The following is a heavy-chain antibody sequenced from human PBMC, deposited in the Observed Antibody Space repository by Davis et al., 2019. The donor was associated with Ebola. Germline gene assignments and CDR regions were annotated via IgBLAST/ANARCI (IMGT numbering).Heavy chain of an antibody. D-gene: IGHD3-10*01. J-gene: IGHJ4*02. Sequence: SETLSLTCTVSGGSISRSTYYWGWIRQPPGKGLEWIGTIYYTGSTNYNPSLQSRVTISVDTSKNQFSLNLNSVTAADTAVYYCARVGRWFGDPRAFDYWGQGTLVTVSS. V-gene: IGHV4-39*07. CDR2: IYYTGST. CDR1: GGSISRSTYY. CDR3: ARVGRWFGDPRAFDY.